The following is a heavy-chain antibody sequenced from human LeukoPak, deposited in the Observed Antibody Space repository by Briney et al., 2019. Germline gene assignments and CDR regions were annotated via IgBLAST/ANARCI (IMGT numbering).Heavy chain of an antibody. V-gene: IGHV1-2*06. CDR1: GYTFTGYY. CDR3: ASASVHWSYGYNGHWFDP. J-gene: IGHJ5*02. CDR2: INPNSGGT. Sequence: ASVKVSCKXSGYTFTGYYMHWVRQSPGQGLEWMGRINPNSGGTNYAQKFQGRVTMTRDTSISTAYMELSRLRSDDTAVYYCASASVHWSYGYNGHWFDPWGQGTLVTVSS. D-gene: IGHD5-18*01.